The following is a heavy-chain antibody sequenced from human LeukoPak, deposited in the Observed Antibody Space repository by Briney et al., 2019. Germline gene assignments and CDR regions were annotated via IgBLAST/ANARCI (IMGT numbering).Heavy chain of an antibody. CDR1: GGSISSYF. J-gene: IGHJ5*02. CDR2: IYYSGST. CDR3: ARVNIAARPWWFDP. D-gene: IGHD6-6*01. V-gene: IGHV4-59*01. Sequence: NASETLSLTCTVSGGSISSYFWSWIRQPPGKGLEWIGYIYYSGSTNYNPSLKSRVTISVDTSKNQSSLKLSSVTAADTAVYYCARVNIAARPWWFDPWGQGTLVTVSS.